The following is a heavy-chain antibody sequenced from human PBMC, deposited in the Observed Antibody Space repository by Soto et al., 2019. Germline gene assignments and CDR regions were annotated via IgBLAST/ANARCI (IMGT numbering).Heavy chain of an antibody. CDR2: ISYDGSNK. CDR1: GFTFSSYA. V-gene: IGHV3-30-3*01. D-gene: IGHD3-3*01. Sequence: HPGGSLRLSCAASGFTFSSYAMHWVRQAPGKGLEWVAVISYDGSNKYYADSVKGRFTISRDNSKNTLYLQMNSLRAEDTAVYYCARGSKIFGVVPIPDWFDPWGQGTLVTVSS. J-gene: IGHJ5*02. CDR3: ARGSKIFGVVPIPDWFDP.